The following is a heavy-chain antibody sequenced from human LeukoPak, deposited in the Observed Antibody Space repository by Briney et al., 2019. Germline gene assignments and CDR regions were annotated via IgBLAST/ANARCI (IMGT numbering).Heavy chain of an antibody. J-gene: IGHJ6*03. CDR3: TRDSSGYSYYMDV. D-gene: IGHD3-22*01. V-gene: IGHV4-34*03. CDR2: INHSGST. CDR1: GGSFSGYY. Sequence: SETLSLTCAVYGGSFSGYYWSWIRQPPGKGLEWIGEINHSGSTNYNPSLKSRVTISVDTSKNQFSLKLSSVTAADTAVYYCTRDSSGYSYYMDVWGKGTTVTVSS.